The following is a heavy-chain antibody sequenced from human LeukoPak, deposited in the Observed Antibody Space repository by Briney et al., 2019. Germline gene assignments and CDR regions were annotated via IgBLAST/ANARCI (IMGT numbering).Heavy chain of an antibody. Sequence: PGGSPRLSCAASGFTFSSHAMSWVRQAPGKGLEWVSAIRGDGTRTYYADSVKGRFTISRDNSKNKLYLQLNSLRAEDTAVYYCAKRNSSGWYYFDYWGQGTLVTVSS. CDR1: GFTFSSHA. D-gene: IGHD6-19*01. J-gene: IGHJ4*02. V-gene: IGHV3-23*01. CDR2: IRGDGTRT. CDR3: AKRNSSGWYYFDY.